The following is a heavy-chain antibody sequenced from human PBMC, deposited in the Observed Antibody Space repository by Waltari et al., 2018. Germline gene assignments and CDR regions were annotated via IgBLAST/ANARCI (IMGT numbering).Heavy chain of an antibody. CDR2: ISSSSSYI. D-gene: IGHD3-10*01. Sequence: EVQLVESGGGLVKPGGSLRLSCAASGFTFSSYSMNWVRQAPGKGLEWVSSISSSSSYIYYADSVKGRFTISRDNAKNSLYLQMNSLRAEDTAVYCCARTDVRYYGSGRADYWGQGTLVTVSS. J-gene: IGHJ4*02. CDR1: GFTFSSYS. CDR3: ARTDVRYYGSGRADY. V-gene: IGHV3-21*01.